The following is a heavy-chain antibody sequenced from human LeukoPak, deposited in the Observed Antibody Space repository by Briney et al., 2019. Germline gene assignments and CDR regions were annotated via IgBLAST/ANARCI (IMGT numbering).Heavy chain of an antibody. Sequence: ASVKVSCKASGYTFISYAMNWVRQAPGQGLEWMGWINTNTGNPTYAQGFTGRFVFSLDTSVSTAYLQISSLKAEDTAVYYCAGDLTPRYFDWSPRDWFDPWGQGTLVTVSS. CDR3: AGDLTPRYFDWSPRDWFDP. V-gene: IGHV7-4-1*02. D-gene: IGHD3-9*01. CDR1: GYTFISYA. J-gene: IGHJ5*02. CDR2: INTNTGNP.